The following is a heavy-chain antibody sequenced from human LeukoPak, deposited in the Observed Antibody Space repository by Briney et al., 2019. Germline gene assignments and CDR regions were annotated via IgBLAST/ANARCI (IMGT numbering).Heavy chain of an antibody. J-gene: IGHJ6*02. CDR2: ISAYNGST. CDR3: ARDTVVVPAAMTWYYYYGMDV. Sequence: ASVKVSCKASGYTFTSYGISWVRQAPGQGLEWMGWISAYNGSTNYAQKLQGRVTMTTDTSTSTAYMELRSLRSDDTAVYYCARDTVVVPAAMTWYYYYGMDVWGQGTTVTVSS. CDR1: GYTFTSYG. D-gene: IGHD2-2*01. V-gene: IGHV1-18*01.